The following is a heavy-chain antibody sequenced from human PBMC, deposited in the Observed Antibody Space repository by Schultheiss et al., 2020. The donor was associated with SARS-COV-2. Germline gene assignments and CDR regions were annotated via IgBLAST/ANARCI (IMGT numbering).Heavy chain of an antibody. CDR3: ARGGSLDY. CDR2: IYYSGST. Sequence: SETLSLTCTVSGGSISSYYWSWIRQPPGKGLEWIGYIYYSGSTNYNPSLKSRVTISVDTSKNQFSLKLSSVTAADTAVYYCARGGSLDYWGQGTLVTVSS. J-gene: IGHJ4*02. CDR1: GGSISSYY. V-gene: IGHV4-59*01. D-gene: IGHD1-26*01.